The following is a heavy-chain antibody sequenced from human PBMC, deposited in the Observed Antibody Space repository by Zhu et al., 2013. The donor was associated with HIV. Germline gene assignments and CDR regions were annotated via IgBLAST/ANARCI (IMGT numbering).Heavy chain of an antibody. J-gene: IGHJ3*02. CDR3: ARGQYSISSRGFDI. CDR2: MNPNNGNT. V-gene: IGHV1-8*01. CDR1: GYTFTIHD. D-gene: IGHD6-6*01. Sequence: QVQLVQSGAEVKKPGASVKVSCKASGYTFTIHDINWLRQAPGQGLEWMGWMNPNNGNTGYAQKFQGRVTINRNTSISTAYMELSSLRSEDTAVYYCARGQYSISSRGFDIWGQGTMVTVSS.